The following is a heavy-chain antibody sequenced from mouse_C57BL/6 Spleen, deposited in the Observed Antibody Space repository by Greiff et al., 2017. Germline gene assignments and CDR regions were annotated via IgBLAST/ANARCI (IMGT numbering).Heavy chain of an antibody. V-gene: IGHV2-9*01. D-gene: IGHD2-2*01. CDR2: IWGGGST. Sequence: VKLQESGPGLVAPSQSLSITCTVSGFSLTSYGVDWVRQPPGKGLEWLGVIWGGGSTNYNSALMSRLSISKDNSKSQVFLKMNSLQTDDTAMYYCAKRLHYGYDEGDAMDYWGQGTSVTVSS. CDR3: AKRLHYGYDEGDAMDY. CDR1: GFSLTSYG. J-gene: IGHJ4*01.